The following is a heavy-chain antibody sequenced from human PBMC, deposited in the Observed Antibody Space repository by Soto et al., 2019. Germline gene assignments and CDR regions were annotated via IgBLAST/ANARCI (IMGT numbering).Heavy chain of an antibody. CDR2: INHSGST. V-gene: IGHV4-34*01. D-gene: IGHD2-2*02. CDR3: ARTTNIVVVPAAIAWFDS. CDR1: GGSFSGYY. J-gene: IGHJ5*01. Sequence: PSETLSLTCAVYGGSFSGYYWSWIRQPPGKGLEWIGEINHSGSTNYNPSLKSRVTISVDTSKNQFSLKLSSVTAADTAVYYCARTTNIVVVPAAIAWFDSWGQGTLVTVSS.